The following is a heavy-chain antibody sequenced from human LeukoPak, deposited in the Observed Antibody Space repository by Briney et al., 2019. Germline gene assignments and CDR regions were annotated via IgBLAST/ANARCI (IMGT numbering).Heavy chain of an antibody. Sequence: GGSLRLSCAASGFTFSSYWMSWVRQAPGKGLEWVAFIRYNGDDKYYVDSVKGRFTISRDNSKNTLYLQMNSLRTEDTAVYYCAKDLGDFWTQWGQGTLVTVSS. CDR2: IRYNGDDK. CDR3: AKDLGDFWTQ. J-gene: IGHJ4*02. V-gene: IGHV3-30*02. CDR1: GFTFSSYW. D-gene: IGHD3-3*01.